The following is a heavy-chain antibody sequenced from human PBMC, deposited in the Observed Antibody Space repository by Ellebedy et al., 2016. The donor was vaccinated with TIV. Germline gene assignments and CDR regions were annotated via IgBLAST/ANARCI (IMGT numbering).Heavy chain of an antibody. CDR2: IFYSGGT. V-gene: IGHV4-59*01. Sequence: SETLSLTXTVSGGSISSYYWSWIRQPPGQGLEWIGYIFYSGGTNYNPSLKSRVTISVDTSKNQFSLKLTSVTAADTAVYYCARDPTEGGGRYFDLWGRGTLVTVSS. D-gene: IGHD3-16*01. CDR1: GGSISSYY. J-gene: IGHJ2*01. CDR3: ARDPTEGGGRYFDL.